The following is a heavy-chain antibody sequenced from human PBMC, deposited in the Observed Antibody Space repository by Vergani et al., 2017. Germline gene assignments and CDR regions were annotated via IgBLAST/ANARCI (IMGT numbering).Heavy chain of an antibody. J-gene: IGHJ4*02. CDR3: AKIKGLAAAGTTRLDY. D-gene: IGHD6-13*01. V-gene: IGHV3-23*01. CDR2: ISGSGSST. CDR1: GFTFSSYA. Sequence: EVQLLESGGGLVQPGGSLRPSCAASGFTFSSYAMSWVPQAPGKGLEWVSAISGSGSSTYYADSVKGRFTISRDNPKNTLYLQMNSLRAEATAVYYCAKIKGLAAAGTTRLDYWDQGTLVTVSS.